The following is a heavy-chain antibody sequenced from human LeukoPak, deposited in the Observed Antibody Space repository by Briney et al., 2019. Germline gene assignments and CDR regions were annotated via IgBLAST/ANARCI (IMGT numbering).Heavy chain of an antibody. V-gene: IGHV4-38-2*02. Sequence: SETLSLTCTVSGYSISSGYYWGWIRQPPGKGLEWIGSIYHSGSTYYNPSLKSRVTMSVDTSKNQFSLKLTSVTAADTAVYYCAREERLYSSSWYPRPYYYYMDVWGKGTTVTISS. CDR1: GYSISSGYY. CDR3: AREERLYSSSWYPRPYYYYMDV. D-gene: IGHD6-13*01. CDR2: IYHSGST. J-gene: IGHJ6*03.